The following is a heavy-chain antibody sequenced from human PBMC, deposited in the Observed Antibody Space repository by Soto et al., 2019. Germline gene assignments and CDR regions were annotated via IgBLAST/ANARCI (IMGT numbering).Heavy chain of an antibody. Sequence: GGSLRLSCAASGFTFSSYSMNWVRQAPGKGLEWVSSISSSSSYIYYADSVKGRFTISRDNAKNSLYLQMNSLRAEDTAVYYCARRPKYCSGGSCYYDYWGQGTLVTVSS. D-gene: IGHD2-15*01. CDR3: ARRPKYCSGGSCYYDY. J-gene: IGHJ4*02. CDR1: GFTFSSYS. CDR2: ISSSSSYI. V-gene: IGHV3-21*01.